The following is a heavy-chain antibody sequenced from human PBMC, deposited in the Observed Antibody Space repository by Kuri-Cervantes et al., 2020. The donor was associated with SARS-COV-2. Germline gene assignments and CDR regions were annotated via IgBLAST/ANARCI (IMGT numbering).Heavy chain of an antibody. CDR2: IIPILGIA. D-gene: IGHD3-3*01. CDR3: ARDFWSGYSLQPEHFDY. CDR1: GGTFSSYA. V-gene: IGHV1-69*04. J-gene: IGHJ4*02. Sequence: SVKVSCKASGGTFSSYAISWVRQAPGQGLEWMGRIIPILGIANYAQKFQGRVTITADKSTSTAYMELSSLRSDDTAVYYCARDFWSGYSLQPEHFDYWGQGALVTVSS.